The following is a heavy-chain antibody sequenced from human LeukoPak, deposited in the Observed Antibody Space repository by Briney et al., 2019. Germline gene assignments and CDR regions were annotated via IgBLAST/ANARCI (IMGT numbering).Heavy chain of an antibody. CDR2: FDPEDGET. CDR1: GYTLTELS. Sequence: ASVKVSCKVSGYTLTELSMHWARQAPGKGLEWMGGFDPEDGETIYAQKFQGRVTMTEDTSTDTAYMELSSLRSEDTAVYYCARSVSGDYLGLIDYWGQGTLVTVSS. D-gene: IGHD4-17*01. J-gene: IGHJ4*02. V-gene: IGHV1-24*01. CDR3: ARSVSGDYLGLIDY.